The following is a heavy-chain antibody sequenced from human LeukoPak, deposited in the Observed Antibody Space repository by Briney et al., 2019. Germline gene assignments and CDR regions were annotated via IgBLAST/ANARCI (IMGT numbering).Heavy chain of an antibody. D-gene: IGHD6-6*01. CDR2: ISPDSGGT. V-gene: IGHV1-2*02. Sequence: GASVKVSCKASGYTFIDYYIHWVRQAPGQGLEFLGWISPDSGGTNYPQKFQGRVTLTRDTSISTAYMELSRLRSDDTAVYYCARLWDSSSSLDYWGQGTLVTVSS. CDR1: GYTFIDYY. CDR3: ARLWDSSSSLDY. J-gene: IGHJ4*02.